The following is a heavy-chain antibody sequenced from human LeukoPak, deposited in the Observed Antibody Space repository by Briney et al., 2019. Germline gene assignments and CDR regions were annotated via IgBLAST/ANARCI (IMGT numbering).Heavy chain of an antibody. CDR2: IYYSGST. Sequence: TSSETLSLTCTVSGGSISSYYWSWIRQPPGKGLEWIGYIYYSGSTNYNPSLKSRVTISVDTSKNQFSLELSSVTAADTAVYYCAREIVGAYIDYWGQGTLVTVSS. D-gene: IGHD1-26*01. J-gene: IGHJ4*02. V-gene: IGHV4-59*01. CDR1: GGSISSYY. CDR3: AREIVGAYIDY.